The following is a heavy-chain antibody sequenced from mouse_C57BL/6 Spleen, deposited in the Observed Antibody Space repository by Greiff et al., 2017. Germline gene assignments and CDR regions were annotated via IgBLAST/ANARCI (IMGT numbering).Heavy chain of an antibody. CDR3: ARLRNFDY. CDR2: ILPGSGST. D-gene: IGHD1-1*01. V-gene: IGHV1-9*01. CDR1: GYTFTGYW. J-gene: IGHJ2*01. Sequence: VKLVESGAELMKPGASVKLSCKATGYTFTGYWIEWVKQRPGHGLEWIGEILPGSGSTNYNEKCKGKATFTADTSSNTAYMRLSSLTTEDSDIYYSARLRNFDYWGQGTTLTVSS.